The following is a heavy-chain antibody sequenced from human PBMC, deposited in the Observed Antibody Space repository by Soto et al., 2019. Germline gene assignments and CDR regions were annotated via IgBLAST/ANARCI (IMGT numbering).Heavy chain of an antibody. CDR3: ARDFATSNYNWFDP. V-gene: IGHV3-64*01. CDR2: ISSNGGST. CDR1: GFTFSSYA. D-gene: IGHD4-4*01. J-gene: IGHJ5*02. Sequence: GGSLRLSWAASGFTFSSYAMRWVRQAPGKGLEYVSAISSNGGSTYYANSVKGRFTISRDNSKNTLYLQMGSLRAEDMAVYYCARDFATSNYNWFDPWGQGTLVTVSS.